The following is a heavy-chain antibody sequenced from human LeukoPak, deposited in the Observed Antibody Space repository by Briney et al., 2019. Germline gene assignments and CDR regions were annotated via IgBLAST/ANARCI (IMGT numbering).Heavy chain of an antibody. V-gene: IGHV3-53*01. CDR2: IYSGGST. J-gene: IGHJ4*02. CDR3: ARRGYDYYFDY. Sequence: GSLRLSCAASGFTVSSNYMSWVRQAPGKGLEWVSVIYSGGSTYYADSVKGRFTISRDNSKNTLYLQMNNLRAEDTAVYYCARRGYDYYFDYWGQRTLVTVSS. CDR1: GFTVSSNY. D-gene: IGHD5-12*01.